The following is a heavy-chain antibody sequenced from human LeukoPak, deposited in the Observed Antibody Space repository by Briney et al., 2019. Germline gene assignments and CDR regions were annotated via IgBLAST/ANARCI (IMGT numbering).Heavy chain of an antibody. D-gene: IGHD6-19*01. Sequence: SETLSLTCTVSGGSISSGGYYWSWIRQHLGKGLEWIGYIYYSGSTYYNPSLKSRVTISVDTSKNQFSLKLSSVTAADTAVYYCVRGIGIAVAGGLFDYWGQGTLVTVSS. CDR2: IYYSGST. V-gene: IGHV4-31*03. J-gene: IGHJ4*02. CDR3: VRGIGIAVAGGLFDY. CDR1: GGSISSGGYY.